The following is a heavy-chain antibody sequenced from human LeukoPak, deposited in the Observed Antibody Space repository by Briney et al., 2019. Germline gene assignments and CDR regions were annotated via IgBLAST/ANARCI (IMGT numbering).Heavy chain of an antibody. D-gene: IGHD6-19*01. Sequence: GGSLRLSCAASGFIVISNYMSWVRQAPGKGLEWVSVIYSGGTTYYADSVKGRFTISRDNSKNTLYLQTNSLRAEDTAVYYCARYHSGWFYSDYWGQGTLVTVSS. CDR3: ARYHSGWFYSDY. CDR2: IYSGGTT. V-gene: IGHV3-53*01. J-gene: IGHJ4*02. CDR1: GFIVISNY.